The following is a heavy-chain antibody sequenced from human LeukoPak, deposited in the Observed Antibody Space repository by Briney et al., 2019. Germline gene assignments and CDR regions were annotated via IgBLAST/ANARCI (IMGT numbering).Heavy chain of an antibody. CDR2: IYYSGST. V-gene: IGHV4-39*01. CDR1: GGSISSSSYY. J-gene: IGHJ4*02. CDR3: ARTSLYDSIPDY. D-gene: IGHD3-22*01. Sequence: PSETLSLTCTVSGGSISSSSYYWGWIRQPPGKGLEWIGSIYYSGSTYYNPSLKSRVTISVDTSKKQFSLKLTSVTAVDTAVYYCARTSLYDSIPDYWGQGTLATVSS.